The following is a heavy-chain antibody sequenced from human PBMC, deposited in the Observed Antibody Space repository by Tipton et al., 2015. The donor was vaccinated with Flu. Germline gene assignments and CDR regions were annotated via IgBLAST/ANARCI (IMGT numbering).Heavy chain of an antibody. D-gene: IGHD3-16*02. V-gene: IGHV4-4*01. Sequence: SPRLSCSVSADSIGRSYCCGWIRQPPGKGLEWIGEINHSGSTNYNPSLKSRVTISVDTSKNQFSLELSSVTAADTAVYFCARSRDYVWGSYRYSDYDAFDIWGQGTMVTVSS. CDR3: ARSRDYVWGSYRYSDYDAFDI. J-gene: IGHJ3*02. CDR1: ADSIGRSYC. CDR2: INHSGST.